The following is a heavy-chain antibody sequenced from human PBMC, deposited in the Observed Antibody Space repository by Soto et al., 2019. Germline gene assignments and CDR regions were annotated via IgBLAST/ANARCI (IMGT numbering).Heavy chain of an antibody. CDR3: AREGGYEDYYYMDV. Sequence: EVQLVESGGGLVQPGGSLRLSCAASGFTVSSNYMSWVRQAPGKGLEWVSVIYSGGSTYYADSVKGRFTISRDNSKNTLYLQMNSLRAEDTAVYYCAREGGYEDYYYMDVWGKGTTVTVSS. D-gene: IGHD1-1*01. CDR1: GFTVSSNY. V-gene: IGHV3-66*01. J-gene: IGHJ6*03. CDR2: IYSGGST.